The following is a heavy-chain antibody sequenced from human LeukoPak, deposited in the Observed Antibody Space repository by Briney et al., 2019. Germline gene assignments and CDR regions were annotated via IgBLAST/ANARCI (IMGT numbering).Heavy chain of an antibody. CDR3: ARGGMGPSGGIHH. CDR2: ISSGSTYI. Sequence: PGGSLRLSCAASGFTFSSYAMSWVRQAPGKGLEWVSSISSGSTYISYADSVKGRFTISRDNAKNSLFLQMNSLRGEDTALYYCARGGMGPSGGIHHWGQGALVTVSS. J-gene: IGHJ1*01. V-gene: IGHV3-21*01. CDR1: GFTFSSYA. D-gene: IGHD3-16*01.